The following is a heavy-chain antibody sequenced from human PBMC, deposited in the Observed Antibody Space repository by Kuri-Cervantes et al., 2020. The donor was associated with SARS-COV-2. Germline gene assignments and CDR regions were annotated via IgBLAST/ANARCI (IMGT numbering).Heavy chain of an antibody. CDR1: GGSISSSSYY. Sequence: SETLSLTCTVSGGSISSSSYYWGWIRQPPGNGLEWIGSIYYSGITYYNPSLKSRVTISVDTSKNQFSLKLSSVTAADTAVYYCARTNKQWRGYFDYWGQGTLVTVSS. CDR2: IYYSGIT. V-gene: IGHV4-39*01. CDR3: ARTNKQWRGYFDY. J-gene: IGHJ4*02. D-gene: IGHD6-19*01.